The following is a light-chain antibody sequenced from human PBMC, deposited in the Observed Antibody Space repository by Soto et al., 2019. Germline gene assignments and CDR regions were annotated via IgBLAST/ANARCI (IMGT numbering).Light chain of an antibody. J-gene: IGLJ1*01. V-gene: IGLV2-8*01. Sequence: QSALTQPPSASGSPGQSVAISCTGTSSDVGGYNYVSWYEQHPGKAPKLIIYEVNKRPSGVPDRFPGSKSGNTASLTVSGLQAEDEADYYCSSYAGSSNVFGTGTKLTVL. CDR3: SSYAGSSNV. CDR1: SSDVGGYNY. CDR2: EVN.